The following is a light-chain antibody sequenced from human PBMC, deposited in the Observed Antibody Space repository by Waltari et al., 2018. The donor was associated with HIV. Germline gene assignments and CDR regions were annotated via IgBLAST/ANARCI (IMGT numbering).Light chain of an antibody. CDR1: SSAVGGYHS. J-gene: IGLJ3*02. CDR3: CSYVGSSTWV. Sequence: QSALTQPASVSGSPGQSITISCTGTSSAVGGYHSVFWYQQHPGKAPKVMIYDVSKRPSGVSNRFSGSKSGNTASLTISGLQAEDEADYYCCSYVGSSTWVFGGGTKLTVL. CDR2: DVS. V-gene: IGLV2-23*02.